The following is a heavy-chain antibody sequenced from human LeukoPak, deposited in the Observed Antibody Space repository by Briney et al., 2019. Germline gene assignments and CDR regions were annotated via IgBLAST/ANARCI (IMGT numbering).Heavy chain of an antibody. CDR2: INHSGST. Sequence: SGPALMKPTQTLTLTCTFSGFSLSTSGMRVSWIRQPPGKGLEWIGEINHSGSTNYNPSLKSRVTISVDTSKNQFSLKLSSVTAADTAVYYCARGVYGSPFDYWGQGTLVTVSS. J-gene: IGHJ4*02. CDR1: GFSLSTSGMR. V-gene: IGHV4-4*02. D-gene: IGHD3-16*01. CDR3: ARGVYGSPFDY.